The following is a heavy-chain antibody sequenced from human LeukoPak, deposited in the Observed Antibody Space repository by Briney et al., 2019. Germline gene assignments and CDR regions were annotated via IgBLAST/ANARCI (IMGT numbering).Heavy chain of an antibody. Sequence: GESLKISCKGSGYSFTSYWIGWVRQMPGKGLEWKGIIYPGDSDTRYSPSFQGQVTISADKSISTAYLQWSSLKASDTAMYYCARHEKYYYDSSGYSWNWFDPWGQGTLVTVSS. J-gene: IGHJ5*02. V-gene: IGHV5-51*01. CDR2: IYPGDSDT. CDR3: ARHEKYYYDSSGYSWNWFDP. CDR1: GYSFTSYW. D-gene: IGHD3-22*01.